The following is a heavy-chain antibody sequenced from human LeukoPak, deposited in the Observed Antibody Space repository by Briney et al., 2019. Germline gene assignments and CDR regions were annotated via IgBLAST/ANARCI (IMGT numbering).Heavy chain of an antibody. V-gene: IGHV3-23*01. CDR3: ARSCGGDCYSIRGDAFDI. J-gene: IGHJ3*02. CDR1: GFTFSSYA. D-gene: IGHD2-21*02. Sequence: GGSLRLSCAASGFTFSSYAMSWVRQAPGKGLEWVSAISGSGGSTYYADSVKGRFTISRDNSKNTLYLQMNSLRAEDTAVYYCARSCGGDCYSIRGDAFDIWGQGTMVTVSS. CDR2: ISGSGGST.